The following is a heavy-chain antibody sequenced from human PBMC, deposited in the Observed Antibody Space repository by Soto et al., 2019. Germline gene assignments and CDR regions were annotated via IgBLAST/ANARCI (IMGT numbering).Heavy chain of an antibody. D-gene: IGHD6-13*01. Sequence: QVQLQQWGAGLLKPSETLSLTCTVYGGSFSGYYWSWIRQPPGKGLEWIGEITHSGSTNYNPSLKSRVTISVDTSKNQFSLKLSSLTAADTAMYYCAGGRLGTSSWYDWYFDLWGRGTLVTVSS. CDR1: GGSFSGYY. CDR3: AGGRLGTSSWYDWYFDL. CDR2: ITHSGST. J-gene: IGHJ2*01. V-gene: IGHV4-34*01.